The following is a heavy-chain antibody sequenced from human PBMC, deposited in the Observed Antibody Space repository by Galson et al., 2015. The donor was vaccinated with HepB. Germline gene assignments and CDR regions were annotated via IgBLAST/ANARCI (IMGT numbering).Heavy chain of an antibody. CDR2: IWYDGNTR. J-gene: IGHJ4*02. V-gene: IGHV3-33*01. Sequence: SLRLSCAASGFTFNYYGMHWVRQAPGKGLEWVALIWYDGNTRYYADSVKGRFTISRDNSKNTLYLQMNRLRAEDTAVYYCATDRVGNGRYAGRPDHWGQGTLVTVSS. CDR3: ATDRVGNGRYAGRPDH. D-gene: IGHD6-19*01. CDR1: GFTFNYYG.